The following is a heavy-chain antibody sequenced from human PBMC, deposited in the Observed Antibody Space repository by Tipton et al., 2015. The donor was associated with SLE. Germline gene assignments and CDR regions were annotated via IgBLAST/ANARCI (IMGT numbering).Heavy chain of an antibody. CDR3: ATGRSIAAAFGY. D-gene: IGHD6-13*01. CDR1: GYTFTSYY. J-gene: IGHJ4*02. CDR2: INPSGGST. Sequence: QLVQSGAEVKKPGASVKVSCKASGYTFTSYYMHWVRHAPGQGLEWMGIINPSGGSTSYAQKFQGRVTMTRDTSTSTVYMELSSLRSEDTAVYYCATGRSIAAAFGYWGQGTLVTVSS. V-gene: IGHV1-46*01.